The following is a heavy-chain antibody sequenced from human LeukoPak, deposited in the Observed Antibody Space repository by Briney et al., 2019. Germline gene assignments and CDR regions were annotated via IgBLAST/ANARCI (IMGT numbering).Heavy chain of an antibody. CDR3: ARDYGDLPARVPYFDY. V-gene: IGHV3-48*03. J-gene: IGHJ4*02. CDR2: ISSSGSTI. D-gene: IGHD4-17*01. Sequence: PGGSLRLSCAASGFTFSGYEMNWVRQAPGKGLECVSYISSSGSTIYYADSVKGRFTISRDNAKNSLYLQMKSLRDEDTAIYYCARDYGDLPARVPYFDYWGQGTLVTVSS. CDR1: GFTFSGYE.